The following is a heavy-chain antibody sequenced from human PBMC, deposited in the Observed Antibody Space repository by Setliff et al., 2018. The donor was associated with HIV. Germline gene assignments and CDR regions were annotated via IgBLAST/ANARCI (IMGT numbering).Heavy chain of an antibody. D-gene: IGHD6-13*01. CDR2: IYYSGST. V-gene: IGHV4-59*08. CDR1: SDSISPYY. CDR3: ARHESGRSSSWSNFDY. Sequence: SETLSLTCTVSSDSISPYYWSWIRQPPGRGLEWIGFIYYSGSTNYSPSLKSRVTISLDPSKDQFSLKLSSVTAADTAVYYCARHESGRSSSWSNFDYWGQGTLVTVSS. J-gene: IGHJ4*02.